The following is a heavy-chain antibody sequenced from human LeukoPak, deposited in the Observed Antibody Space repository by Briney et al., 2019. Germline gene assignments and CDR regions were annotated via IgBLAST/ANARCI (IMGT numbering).Heavy chain of an antibody. CDR2: ISSSGYTT. CDR3: AKAVEVPAALSSYYDY. Sequence: GGSLRLSCAASGFTFSNFAMTWVRQAPGKGLEWVSGISSSGYTTYYADSVKGRFTVSRDNSKNTLYLQMISLRAGDTAVYYCAKAVEVPAALSSYYDYWGQGTLVTVSS. V-gene: IGHV3-23*01. CDR1: GFTFSNFA. J-gene: IGHJ4*02. D-gene: IGHD2-2*01.